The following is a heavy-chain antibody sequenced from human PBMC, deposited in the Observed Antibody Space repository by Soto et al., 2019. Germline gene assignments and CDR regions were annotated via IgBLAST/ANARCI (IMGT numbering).Heavy chain of an antibody. CDR3: AAMTDYYDSSGYYQRPYAFDI. J-gene: IGHJ3*02. V-gene: IGHV1-58*01. Sequence: SVKVSCKASGFTFTSSAVQWVRQARGQRLEWIGWIVVGSGNTNYVQKFQERVTITRDMSTSTAYMELSSLRSEDTAVYYCAAMTDYYDSSGYYQRPYAFDIWGQGTMVTVSS. CDR2: IVVGSGNT. D-gene: IGHD3-22*01. CDR1: GFTFTSSA.